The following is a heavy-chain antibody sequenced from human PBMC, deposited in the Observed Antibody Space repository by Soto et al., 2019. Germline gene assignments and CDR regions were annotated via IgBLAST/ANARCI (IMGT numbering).Heavy chain of an antibody. Sequence: GGSLRLSCAASGFAFSSHPMNWVRQAPEKGLEWVAYIRNGGDLTYNADSVRGRFTISRDNSRNTLYLQMNSLRAEDTAVYYCARRLIGSSRAFDIWGQGTMVTVSS. J-gene: IGHJ3*02. CDR3: ARRLIGSSRAFDI. CDR1: GFAFSSHP. CDR2: IRNGGDLT. V-gene: IGHV3-23*01. D-gene: IGHD6-25*01.